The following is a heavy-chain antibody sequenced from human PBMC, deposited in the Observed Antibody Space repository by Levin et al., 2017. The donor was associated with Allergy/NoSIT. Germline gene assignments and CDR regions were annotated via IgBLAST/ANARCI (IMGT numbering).Heavy chain of an antibody. CDR3: AREHLDIVVVPAAIDY. J-gene: IGHJ4*02. CDR1: GFTFSSYA. V-gene: IGHV3-30-3*01. CDR2: ISYDGSNK. Sequence: GGSLRLSCAASGFTFSSYAMHWVRQAPGKGLEWVAVISYDGSNKYYADSVKGRFTISRDNSKNTLYLQMNSLRAEDTAVYYCAREHLDIVVVPAAIDYWGQGTLVTVSS. D-gene: IGHD2-2*01.